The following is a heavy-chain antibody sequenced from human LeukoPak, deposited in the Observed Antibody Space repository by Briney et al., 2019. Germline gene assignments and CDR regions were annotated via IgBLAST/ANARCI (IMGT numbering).Heavy chain of an antibody. CDR2: IIPIVGIT. J-gene: IGHJ6*02. CDR3: ARGLHFTMVRGGTTNYYYGMGV. CDR1: GGTFSSYG. Sequence: SVKVSCKASGGTFSSYGISWVRQAPGQGLEWMGRIIPIVGITNYAQKFQGRVTITADNSTRTAYMELSSLTSEDTAVYYCARGLHFTMVRGGTTNYYYGMGVWGQGTSVTVSS. D-gene: IGHD3-10*01. V-gene: IGHV1-69*04.